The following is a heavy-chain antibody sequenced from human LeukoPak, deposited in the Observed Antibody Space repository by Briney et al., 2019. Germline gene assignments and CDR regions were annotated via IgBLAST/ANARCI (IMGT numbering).Heavy chain of an antibody. J-gene: IGHJ5*02. CDR3: ARAYSGYASNWFDP. CDR1: GGSISSSSYY. D-gene: IGHD5-12*01. V-gene: IGHV4-31*03. CDR2: IYYSGST. Sequence: SETLSLTCTVSGGSISSSSYYWGWIRQPPGKGLEWIGYIYYSGSTYYNPSLKSRVTISVDTSKNQFSLKLSSVTAADTAVYYCARAYSGYASNWFDPWGQGTLVTVSS.